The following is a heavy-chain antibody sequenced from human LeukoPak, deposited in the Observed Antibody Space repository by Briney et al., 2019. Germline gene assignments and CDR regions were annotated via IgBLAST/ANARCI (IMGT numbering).Heavy chain of an antibody. V-gene: IGHV5-51*01. CDR3: ARERGYSYAEGGPGYFDL. J-gene: IGHJ2*01. CDR2: IYPGDSDT. Sequence: GESLKISCKGSGYSFTSYWIGWVRQMPGKGLEWMGIIYPGDSDTRYSPSFQGQVTISADKSISTAYLQWSSLKASDTAMYYCARERGYSYAEGGPGYFDLWGRGTLVTVSS. CDR1: GYSFTSYW. D-gene: IGHD5-18*01.